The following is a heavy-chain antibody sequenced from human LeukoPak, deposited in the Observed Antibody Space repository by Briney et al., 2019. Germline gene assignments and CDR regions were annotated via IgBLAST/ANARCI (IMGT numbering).Heavy chain of an antibody. CDR3: ARHVLVWFGGLLPSYYYMDV. CDR2: IYYSGST. CDR1: GGSISSYY. J-gene: IGHJ6*03. D-gene: IGHD3-10*01. V-gene: IGHV4-59*08. Sequence: SETLSLTCTVSGGSISSYYWSWIRQPPGKGLEWIGYIYYSGSTNYNPSLKSRVTISVDTSKNQFSLKLSSVTAADTAVYYCARHVLVWFGGLLPSYYYMDVWGKGTTVTVSS.